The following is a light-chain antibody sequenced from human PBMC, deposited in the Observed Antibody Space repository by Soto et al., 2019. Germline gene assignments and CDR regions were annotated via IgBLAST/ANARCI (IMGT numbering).Light chain of an antibody. J-gene: IGKJ1*01. CDR3: QQSYSTPPT. V-gene: IGKV1-39*01. CDR2: AAS. Sequence: DIQMTQSPSSLSASVGARVTITCRASQSISSYLTWYQQKAGLAPKLLIYAASSLQSGVPSRFSGSGSGTDFTLTISSLQPEDFATYYCQQSYSTPPTFGEGTKVDIK. CDR1: QSISSY.